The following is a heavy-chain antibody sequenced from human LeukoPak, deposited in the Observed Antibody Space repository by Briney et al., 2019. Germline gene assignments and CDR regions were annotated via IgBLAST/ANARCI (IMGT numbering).Heavy chain of an antibody. CDR1: GGSVSSWY. CDR3: ARETSLMGYTSGLGFNY. CDR2: IYDSGNT. J-gene: IGHJ4*02. Sequence: SETLSLTCTVSGGSVSSWYWSWSRQPPGKGLEWIGYIYDSGNTKYNPSLKSRVTISIDMPKNQFSLKLTSVTAADTATYYCARETSLMGYTSGLGFNYWGQGILVTVSS. D-gene: IGHD6-19*01. V-gene: IGHV4-59*02.